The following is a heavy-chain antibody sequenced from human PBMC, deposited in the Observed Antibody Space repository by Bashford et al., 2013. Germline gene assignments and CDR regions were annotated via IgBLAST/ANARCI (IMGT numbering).Heavy chain of an antibody. CDR2: IYYSGST. V-gene: IGHV4-59*01. Sequence: SETLSLTCAVSGGSISTYYWTWIRQPPGKGLEWIGNIYYSGSTNYNPSLQSRVTISVDTSKNQFSLKLYSVTAADTAVYYCARALSMVRGVIYYGMDVWGQGTTVTVSS. D-gene: IGHD3-10*01. CDR3: ARALSMVRGVIYYGMDV. J-gene: IGHJ6*02. CDR1: GGSISTYY.